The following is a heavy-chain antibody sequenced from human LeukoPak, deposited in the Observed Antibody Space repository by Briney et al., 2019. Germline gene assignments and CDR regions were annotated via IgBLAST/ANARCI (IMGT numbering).Heavy chain of an antibody. V-gene: IGHV3-30*03. CDR2: ISYDGSNK. Sequence: GGSLSLSCAASGFTFSSYGMHWGRQAPGKGLEWVAVISYDGSNKLYADSVNGRLTISRDNSKNTLYLQMNSLRAEDTAVYYCARSSSRELLGDAFDIWGQGTMVTVSS. CDR1: GFTFSSYG. CDR3: ARSSSRELLGDAFDI. D-gene: IGHD1-26*01. J-gene: IGHJ3*02.